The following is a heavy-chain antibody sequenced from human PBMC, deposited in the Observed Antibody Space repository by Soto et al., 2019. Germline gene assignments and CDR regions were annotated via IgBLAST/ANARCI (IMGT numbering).Heavy chain of an antibody. CDR2: ISAYNGNT. CDR1: GYTFTSYG. D-gene: IGHD3-3*01. Sequence: VASVKVSCKASGYTFTSYGISWVRQAPGQGLEWMGWISAYNGNTNYAQKLQGRVTMTTDTSTSTAYMELRSLRSDDTAVYYCARLQGRLYYDFWSGYFDAALQGYGMDVWGQGTTVTVSS. J-gene: IGHJ6*02. V-gene: IGHV1-18*04. CDR3: ARLQGRLYYDFWSGYFDAALQGYGMDV.